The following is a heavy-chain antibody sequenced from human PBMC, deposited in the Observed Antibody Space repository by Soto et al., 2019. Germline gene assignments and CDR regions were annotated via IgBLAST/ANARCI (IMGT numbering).Heavy chain of an antibody. Sequence: SETLSLTCTVYGVSISNYYWSLIRQPPGKGLEWIGYIYYSGSTNYNPSLKSRVTISVDTSKNQFSLKLSSVTAADTAVYYCARAGAATLSDYWGQGTLVTVS. CDR1: GVSISNYY. D-gene: IGHD2-15*01. J-gene: IGHJ4*02. V-gene: IGHV4-59*01. CDR2: IYYSGST. CDR3: ARAGAATLSDY.